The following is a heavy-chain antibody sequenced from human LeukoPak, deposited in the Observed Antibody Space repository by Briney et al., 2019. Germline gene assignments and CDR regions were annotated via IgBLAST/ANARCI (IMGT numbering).Heavy chain of an antibody. Sequence: SVKVSCKASGGTFSSYAISWVRQAPGQGLEWMGGIIPIFGTANYAQKFQGRVTITADKSTSTAYMELSSLRSEDTAVYYCARGRAELYYYDSSGYYPFDYWGQGTLVTVSS. J-gene: IGHJ4*02. CDR2: IIPIFGTA. D-gene: IGHD3-22*01. CDR1: GGTFSSYA. V-gene: IGHV1-69*06. CDR3: ARGRAELYYYDSSGYYPFDY.